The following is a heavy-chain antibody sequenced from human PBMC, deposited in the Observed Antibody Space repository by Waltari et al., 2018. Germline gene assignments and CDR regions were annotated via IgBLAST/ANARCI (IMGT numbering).Heavy chain of an antibody. V-gene: IGHV2-26*01. D-gene: IGHD6-6*01. Sequence: QVTLKESGPVLVKPTETLTLTCSVSGFSLSNARMSVSWIRQPPGKALEWLAHIFSNDEKSYNTSLKSRLTISKDTSKSQVVLTMTNMDPVDTGTYYCARINSPLGCSSSSHYLDVWGKGTTVIVSS. CDR2: IFSNDEK. CDR1: GFSLSNARMS. CDR3: ARINSPLGCSSSSHYLDV. J-gene: IGHJ6*03.